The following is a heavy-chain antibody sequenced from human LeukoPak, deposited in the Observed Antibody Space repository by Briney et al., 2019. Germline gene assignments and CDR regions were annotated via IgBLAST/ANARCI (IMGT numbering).Heavy chain of an antibody. Sequence: PSETLSLTCTVSGGSISSSYWSWIRQPPGKGLEWIGYIYYSGSTNYNPSLKSQVTISVDTSKNQFSLKLSSVTAADTAVYYCARGEMATTGFYFDYWGQGTLVTVSS. J-gene: IGHJ4*02. CDR2: IYYSGST. V-gene: IGHV4-59*01. CDR1: GGSISSSY. D-gene: IGHD5-24*01. CDR3: ARGEMATTGFYFDY.